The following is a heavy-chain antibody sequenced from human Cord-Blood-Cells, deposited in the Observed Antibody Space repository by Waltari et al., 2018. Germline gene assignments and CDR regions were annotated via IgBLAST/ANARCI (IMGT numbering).Heavy chain of an antibody. CDR2: IYHSGST. CDR3: ARPSLTVTGDY. CDR1: GYSISSGYY. J-gene: IGHJ4*02. Sequence: QVQLQESGPGLVKPSETLSLTCTVSGYSISSGYYWGWIRQPPGKGLEWIGSIYHSGSTYYNPSLKRRVTISVDTSKNQFSLKLSSVTAADTAVYYCARPSLTVTGDYWGQGTLVTVSS. D-gene: IGHD4-4*01. V-gene: IGHV4-38-2*02.